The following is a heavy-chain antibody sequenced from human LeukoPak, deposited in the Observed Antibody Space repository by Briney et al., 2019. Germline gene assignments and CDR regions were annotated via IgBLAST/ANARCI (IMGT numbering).Heavy chain of an antibody. CDR3: ARDLRGDY. V-gene: IGHV3-23*01. CDR1: GLTFSNYA. Sequence: QPGGSLRLSCAASGLTFSNYAMTWVRQAPGKGLEWVSAISGSGDSTYYADSVKGRFTISRDNSKNSLYLQMNSLRDDDTALYYCARDLRGDYWGQGTPVTVSS. J-gene: IGHJ4*02. CDR2: ISGSGDST.